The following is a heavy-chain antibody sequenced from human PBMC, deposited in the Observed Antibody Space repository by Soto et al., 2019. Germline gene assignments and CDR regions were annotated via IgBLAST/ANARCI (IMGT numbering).Heavy chain of an antibody. V-gene: IGHV3-23*01. J-gene: IGHJ4*02. D-gene: IGHD1-26*01. Sequence: GGSLRLSCAASEFTFSSYAMTWVRLAPGKGLEWVSSISTSAGNTYYADSVKGRFTISRDNSKNTLYLQMNSLRADDTAVYYCAKSGTHSYFDYWGQGTLVTVSS. CDR2: ISTSAGNT. CDR1: EFTFSSYA. CDR3: AKSGTHSYFDY.